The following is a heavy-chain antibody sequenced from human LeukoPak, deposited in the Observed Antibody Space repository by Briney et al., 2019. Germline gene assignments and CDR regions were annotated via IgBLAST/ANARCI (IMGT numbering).Heavy chain of an antibody. D-gene: IGHD2-2*01. CDR3: ARDLVSQVVPAAIGHHGGFQH. CDR1: GGSISSSSYY. Sequence: SETLSLTCTVSGGSISSSSYYWGWSRQPPGKGLEWIGSIYYSGSTYYNPSLKSRVTISVDTSKNQFSLKLSSVTAADTAVYYCARDLVSQVVPAAIGHHGGFQHGGQGTLVTVSS. J-gene: IGHJ1*01. CDR2: IYYSGST. V-gene: IGHV4-39*07.